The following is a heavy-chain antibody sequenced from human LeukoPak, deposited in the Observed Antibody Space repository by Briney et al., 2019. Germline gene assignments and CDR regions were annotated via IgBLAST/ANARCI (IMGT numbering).Heavy chain of an antibody. V-gene: IGHV3-21*06. Sequence: GGSLRLFCAVSEFTFRTYSMNWVRQAPGKGLEWVSSITGSSSYIFYADSVKGRFTISRDDDRNSLYLHMNSLRAEDTGVYYCVIDGCSRSSCYAIQYFDYWGQGALVTVSS. CDR2: ITGSSSYI. CDR1: EFTFRTYS. CDR3: VIDGCSRSSCYAIQYFDY. J-gene: IGHJ4*02. D-gene: IGHD2-2*01.